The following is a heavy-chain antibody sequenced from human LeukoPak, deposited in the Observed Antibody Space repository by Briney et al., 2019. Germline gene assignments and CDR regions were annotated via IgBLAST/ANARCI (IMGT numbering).Heavy chain of an antibody. V-gene: IGHV4-34*01. CDR2: INHSGST. J-gene: IGHJ5*02. CDR1: SGSFSGYY. Sequence: SETLSLTCAVYSGSFSGYYWSWIRQPPGKGLEWIGEINHSGSTNYNPSLKSRVTISVDTSKNQFSLKLSSVTAADTAVYYCASFGSWGQGTLVTVSS. CDR3: ASFGS. D-gene: IGHD3-3*01.